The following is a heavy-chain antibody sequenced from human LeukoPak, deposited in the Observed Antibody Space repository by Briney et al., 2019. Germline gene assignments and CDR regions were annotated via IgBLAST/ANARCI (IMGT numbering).Heavy chain of an antibody. CDR1: GYTFTSYD. CDR2: MNPNSGNT. Sequence: ASVKVSCKFSGYTFTSYDINWVRQGTGQGLEWMGWMNPNSGNTGYAQKFQGRVTMTSDTFITTAYMDLSSLTSEDTAVYYCARGRVGATSHSNWFFDLWGRGTPVTVSS. V-gene: IGHV1-8*01. J-gene: IGHJ2*01. D-gene: IGHD1-26*01. CDR3: ARGRVGATSHSNWFFDL.